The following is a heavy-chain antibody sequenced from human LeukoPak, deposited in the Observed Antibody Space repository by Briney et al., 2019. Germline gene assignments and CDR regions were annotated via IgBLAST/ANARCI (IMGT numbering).Heavy chain of an antibody. J-gene: IGHJ4*02. V-gene: IGHV3-30-3*01. D-gene: IGHD3-10*01. CDR2: ISYDGSNK. CDR3: ARTPCYYGSGSSVFDY. CDR1: GFTFSSYA. Sequence: GGSLRLSCAASGFTFSSYAMHWVRQAPGKGLEWVAVISYDGSNKYYADSVKGRFTISRDNSKNTLYLQMNSLRAEDTAVYYCARTPCYYGSGSSVFDYWGQGTLVTVSS.